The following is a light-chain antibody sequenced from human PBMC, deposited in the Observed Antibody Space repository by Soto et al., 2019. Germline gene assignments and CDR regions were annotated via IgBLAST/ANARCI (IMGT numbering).Light chain of an antibody. J-gene: IGKJ3*01. V-gene: IGKV3-20*01. CDR2: GAS. Sequence: IELTQSPGTLSLSPGERATLSCGASQSVTNNFLAWYQQKPGQAPRLLIYGASSRATGVPDRFSGSGSGTDFTLTISRLEHGDFAVYYCQQYGTPLFTFGPGTKVDIK. CDR3: QQYGTPLFT. CDR1: QSVTNNF.